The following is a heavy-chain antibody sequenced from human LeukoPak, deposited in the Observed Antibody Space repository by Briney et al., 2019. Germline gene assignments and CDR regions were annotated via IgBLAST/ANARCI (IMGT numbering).Heavy chain of an antibody. V-gene: IGHV4-39*07. D-gene: IGHD6-6*01. CDR1: GGSISSSSYY. J-gene: IGHJ6*04. CDR3: ARPGYSSSRGAQMDV. CDR2: IYYSGST. Sequence: SETLSLTCTVSGGSISSSSYYWGWIRQPPGKGLEWIGSIYYSGSTYYNPSLKSRVTISVDTSKNQFSLKLSSVTAADTAVYYCARPGYSSSRGAQMDVWAKGHGHRLL.